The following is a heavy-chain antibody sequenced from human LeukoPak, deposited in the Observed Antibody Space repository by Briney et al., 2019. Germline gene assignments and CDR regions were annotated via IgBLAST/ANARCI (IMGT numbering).Heavy chain of an antibody. V-gene: IGHV3-64*01. Sequence: GGSLRLSCAASGFTFSSYAMHWVRQAPGKGLEYVSAISSNGGSTYYASSVKGRFTISRDNSKNTLYPQMGSLRAEDMAVYYCARVVGATGWFDPWGQGTLVTVSS. J-gene: IGHJ5*02. CDR2: ISSNGGST. CDR3: ARVVGATGWFDP. CDR1: GFTFSSYA. D-gene: IGHD1-26*01.